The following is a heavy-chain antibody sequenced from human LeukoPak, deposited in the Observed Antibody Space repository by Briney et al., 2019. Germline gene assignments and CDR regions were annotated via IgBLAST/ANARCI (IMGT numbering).Heavy chain of an antibody. J-gene: IGHJ5*02. CDR3: ATGFNWLDP. Sequence: SETLSLTCTVSGASISSYYWTWIRQPPGKGLECIGYIYYSGNTNYNPSLKSRVTISVDMSKNQFSLKLSSVTAADTAVYYCATGFNWLDPWGQGTLVTVSS. CDR2: IYYSGNT. CDR1: GASISSYY. V-gene: IGHV4-59*01.